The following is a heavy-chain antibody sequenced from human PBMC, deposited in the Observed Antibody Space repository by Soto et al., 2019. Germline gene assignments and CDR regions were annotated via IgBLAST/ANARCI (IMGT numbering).Heavy chain of an antibody. Sequence: PGESLKISCKASGYTFSVYWIGWVRQMPGKGLEWMGNIYPDDSDTSNNPSFDGRVTVSADKSTNTAYLQWSSLKASDTAIYSGGSTYYADSVKGRFTISRDNSKNTLYLQMNSLRAEDTAVYYCARGRSIEAPEHGMDVWGQGTTVTVSS. CDR1: GYTFSVYW. V-gene: IGHV5-51*01. D-gene: IGHD3-10*01. J-gene: IGHJ6*02. CDR2: IYPDDSDT. CDR3: GSTYYADSVKGRFTISRDNSKNTLYLQMNSLRAEDTAVYYCARGRSIEAPEHGMDV.